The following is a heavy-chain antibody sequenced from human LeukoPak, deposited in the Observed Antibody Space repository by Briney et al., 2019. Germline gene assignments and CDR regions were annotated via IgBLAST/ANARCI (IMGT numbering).Heavy chain of an antibody. CDR2: INSDGSST. Sequence: PGGSLRLSCAASGFTFSSYWMDWVRQAPGKGLVWVSRINSDGSSTSYADSVKGRFTISRDNAKNTLYLQMNSLRAEDTAVYYCARDPPPLGYCSGGSCYSDAFDIWGQGTMVTVSS. CDR1: GFTFSSYW. CDR3: ARDPPPLGYCSGGSCYSDAFDI. J-gene: IGHJ3*02. V-gene: IGHV3-74*01. D-gene: IGHD2-15*01.